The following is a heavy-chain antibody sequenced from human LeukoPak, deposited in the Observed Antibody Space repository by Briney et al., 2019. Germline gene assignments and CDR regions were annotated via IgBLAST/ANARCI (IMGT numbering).Heavy chain of an antibody. CDR3: ARSIPAGNRR. V-gene: IGHV3-23*01. D-gene: IGHD2-2*01. J-gene: IGHJ4*02. CDR1: GFPFTSHA. Sequence: GGSLRLSCAASGFPFTSHAMSWVRQAPGKGLEWVSSIGGNGGNIYYADSVKGRFTISRDNAKNSLYLQMNSLRAEDTAVYYCARSIPAGNRRWGQGTLVTVSS. CDR2: IGGNGGNI.